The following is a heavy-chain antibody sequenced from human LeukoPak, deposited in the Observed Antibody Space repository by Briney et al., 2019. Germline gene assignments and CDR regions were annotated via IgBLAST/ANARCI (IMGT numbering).Heavy chain of an antibody. D-gene: IGHD3-10*01. V-gene: IGHV3-7*01. Sequence: GGSLRLSCATSGFTFSHYWMSWVRQAPGKGLEWVANINLDGSKKYYVDSVKGRFTISRDNAQNSLYLQMNSLRVEDTAVYYCARDETGGYFENWGQGTLVTVSS. CDR3: ARDETGGYFEN. CDR1: GFTFSHYW. CDR2: INLDGSKK. J-gene: IGHJ4*02.